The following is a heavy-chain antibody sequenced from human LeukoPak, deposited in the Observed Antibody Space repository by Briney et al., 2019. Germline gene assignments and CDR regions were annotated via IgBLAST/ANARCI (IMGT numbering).Heavy chain of an antibody. J-gene: IGHJ4*02. D-gene: IGHD5-18*01. Sequence: ASVKVSCKASGYTFTSYGISWVRQAPGQGLEWRGWISAYNGNTNYARKLQGRVTMATDTSTSTAYMELRSLRSDDTAVYYCARDLSSAMATWVDYWGQGTLVTVSS. V-gene: IGHV1-18*01. CDR3: ARDLSSAMATWVDY. CDR2: ISAYNGNT. CDR1: GYTFTSYG.